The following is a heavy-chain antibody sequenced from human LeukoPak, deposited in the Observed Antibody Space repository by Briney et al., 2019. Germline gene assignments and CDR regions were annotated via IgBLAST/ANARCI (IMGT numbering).Heavy chain of an antibody. CDR2: ISQNGDS. Sequence: SETLSLTCGVSGGSLSFYYWSWIRQSPGKGLEWIAEISQNGDSNYNMSLKSRVTISLDKSKNQVSLKLSSVTAADTAVYYCARYLRLGYSSSWCFDLWGRGTLVTVSS. V-gene: IGHV4-34*10. J-gene: IGHJ2*01. CDR3: ARYLRLGYSSSWCFDL. CDR1: GGSLSFYY. D-gene: IGHD6-13*01.